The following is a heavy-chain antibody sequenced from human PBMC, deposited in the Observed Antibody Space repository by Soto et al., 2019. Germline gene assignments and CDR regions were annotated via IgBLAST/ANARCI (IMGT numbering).Heavy chain of an antibody. V-gene: IGHV3-23*01. CDR2: ISGSGGST. Sequence: PGGSLRLSCAASGFTFSSYAMSWFRQAPGKGLEWVSAISGSGGSTYYADSVKGRFTISRDNSKNTLYLQMKSLRAEDTAVYYCARDPPATRHGMDVWGQGTTVTVSS. J-gene: IGHJ6*02. CDR3: ARDPPATRHGMDV. CDR1: GFTFSSYA.